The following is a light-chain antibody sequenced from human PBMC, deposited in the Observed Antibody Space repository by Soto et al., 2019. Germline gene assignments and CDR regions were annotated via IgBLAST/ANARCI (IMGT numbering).Light chain of an antibody. J-gene: IGKJ4*01. V-gene: IGKV4-1*01. CDR3: QQSSDFPLT. CDR1: QSVLYSSNNKNY. CDR2: WAS. Sequence: DIVMTQSPDSLAVSLGERATINCKSSQSVLYSSNNKNYLAWYQQKPGQPPKLLIYWASTRESGVPDRFSGSGSGTDFSLTISSLQPEDFATYFCQQSSDFPLTFGGGTKVDIK.